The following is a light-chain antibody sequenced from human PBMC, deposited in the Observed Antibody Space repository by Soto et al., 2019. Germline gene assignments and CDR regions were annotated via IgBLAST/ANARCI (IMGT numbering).Light chain of an antibody. CDR3: QQYESSPIN. Sequence: EIVLTQAPVILSLSPGELATLSCRASQSLSNFFLAWYQQKPGQAPRLLIYGTSIRATGIPDRFSGSGSETDFTLTVNRLEPEDFAVYYCQQYESSPINFGQGTRLEIK. J-gene: IGKJ5*01. CDR1: QSLSNFF. CDR2: GTS. V-gene: IGKV3-20*01.